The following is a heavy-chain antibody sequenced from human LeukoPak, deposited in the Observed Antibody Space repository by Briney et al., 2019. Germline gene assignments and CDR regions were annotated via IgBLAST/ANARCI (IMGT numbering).Heavy chain of an antibody. J-gene: IGHJ4*02. CDR2: ISYDGRNK. D-gene: IGHD2-2*01. CDR1: GLTFNNYG. CDR3: AKGPLRGTAAAIDY. Sequence: GSLRLSCAASGLTFNNYGMHWVRQAPGKGLEWVAVISYDGRNKHYPDSVKGRFTISRDISTDTLWLQTDSLRTEDTAVYYCAKGPLRGTAAAIDYWGQGTLVTVSS. V-gene: IGHV3-30*18.